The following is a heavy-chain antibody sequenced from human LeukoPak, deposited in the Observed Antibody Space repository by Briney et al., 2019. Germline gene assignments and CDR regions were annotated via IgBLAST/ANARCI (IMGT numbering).Heavy chain of an antibody. V-gene: IGHV3-23*01. J-gene: IGHJ4*02. Sequence: PGGSLRLSCAASGLTFSSHAMSWVRQAPGKGLEWVSTISSSGGSTYYADSVKGRFTISRDKSKNTLYLQMNSLRAEDTALYYCANGLVLYYFDYWGQGTLVTVSS. CDR2: ISSSGGST. CDR3: ANGLVLYYFDY. D-gene: IGHD6-6*01. CDR1: GLTFSSHA.